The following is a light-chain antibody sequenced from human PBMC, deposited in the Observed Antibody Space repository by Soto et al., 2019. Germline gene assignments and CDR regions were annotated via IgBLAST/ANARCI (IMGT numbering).Light chain of an antibody. V-gene: IGLV2-14*01. CDR1: TSDVGAYNY. CDR3: SSYTSSTTYV. Sequence: QSALTQPASVSRSPGQSIAISCTGTTSDVGAYNYVSWYQQHPGKAPKLMIYQVSNRPSGVSNRFSGSKSGNTASLTISGLQAEDEADYYCSSYTSSTTYVFGTGTKVTVL. CDR2: QVS. J-gene: IGLJ1*01.